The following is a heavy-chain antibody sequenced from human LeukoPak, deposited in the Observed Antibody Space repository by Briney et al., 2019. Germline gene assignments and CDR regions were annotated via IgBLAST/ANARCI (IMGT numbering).Heavy chain of an antibody. CDR3: ARSSGSYAEFDY. Sequence: SETLSHTCSVFGGPISSYYWSWIRQPPGKGLEWIGYIHYSGSTNYNPSLKSRVTISVDTSNNQFSLKLSSVTAADTAVYYCARSSGSYAEFDYWGQGTLVTVSS. J-gene: IGHJ4*02. V-gene: IGHV4-59*01. CDR2: IHYSGST. D-gene: IGHD1-26*01. CDR1: GGPISSYY.